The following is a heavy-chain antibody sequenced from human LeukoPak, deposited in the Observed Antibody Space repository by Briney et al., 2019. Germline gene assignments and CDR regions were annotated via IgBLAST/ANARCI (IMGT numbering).Heavy chain of an antibody. D-gene: IGHD3-3*01. V-gene: IGHV3-7*01. J-gene: IGHJ3*02. CDR2: IKQDGSEK. CDR1: GFTFSSYW. CDR3: AREITIFGVVPDDAFDI. Sequence: GGSLRLSCAASGFTFSSYWMSWVRQAPGKGLEWVANIKQDGSEKYYVDSVKGRFTISRDNAKNSLYLQMNSLRAGDTAVYYCAREITIFGVVPDDAFDIWGQGTMVTVSS.